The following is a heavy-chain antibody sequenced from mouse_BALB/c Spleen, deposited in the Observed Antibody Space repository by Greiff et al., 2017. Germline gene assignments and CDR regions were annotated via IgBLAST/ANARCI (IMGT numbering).Heavy chain of an antibody. CDR3: ARGDGNPYYAMDY. J-gene: IGHJ4*01. Sequence: VQLQQSGPGLVKPSQSLSLTCTVTGYSITSDYAWNWIRQFPGNKLEWMGYISYSGSTSYNPSLKSRISITRDTSKNQFFLQLNSVTTEDTATYYCARGDGNPYYAMDYWGQGTSVTVSS. D-gene: IGHD2-1*01. CDR1: GYSITSDYA. CDR2: ISYSGST. V-gene: IGHV3-2*02.